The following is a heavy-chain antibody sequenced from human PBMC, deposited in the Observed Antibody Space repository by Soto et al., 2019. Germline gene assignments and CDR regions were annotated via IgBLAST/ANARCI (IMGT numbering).Heavy chain of an antibody. CDR3: AHLPWTQLWPRAPVVN. Sequence: ESGAALGKAAQTLTLACTFSGFSLSTSEVGVGWIRQPPGKALEWLGIIFWDDDKRYRPSLKSRLTITKDTSKNQLVLTMTNMDPVDTGTYYCAHLPWTQLWPRAPVVNWGQATPVTVSS. CDR2: IFWDDDK. CDR1: GFSLSTSEVG. V-gene: IGHV2-5*02. D-gene: IGHD5-18*01. J-gene: IGHJ4*02.